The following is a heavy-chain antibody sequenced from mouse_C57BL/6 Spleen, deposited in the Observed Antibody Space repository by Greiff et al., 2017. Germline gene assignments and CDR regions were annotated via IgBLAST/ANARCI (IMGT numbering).Heavy chain of an antibody. CDR2: IWSDGST. CDR3: AIRDDYDDYAMDY. V-gene: IGHV2-6*03. J-gene: IGHJ4*01. D-gene: IGHD2-4*01. Sequence: QVQLKESGPGLVAPSQSLSITCTVSGFSLTSYGVHWVRQPPGKGLEWLVVIWSDGSTTYNSALKSRLSISKDNSKSQVFLKMNSLQTDDTAMYYCAIRDDYDDYAMDYWGQGTSVTVSS. CDR1: GFSLTSYG.